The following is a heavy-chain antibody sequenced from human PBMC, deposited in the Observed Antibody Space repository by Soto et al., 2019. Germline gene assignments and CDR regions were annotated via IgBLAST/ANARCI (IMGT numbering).Heavy chain of an antibody. V-gene: IGHV3-66*01. D-gene: IGHD6-19*01. Sequence: EVQLVESGGGLVQPGGSLRLSCAASGFTVSSNYMSWVRQAPGKGLEWVSFLYTGGSTYYADSVKGRFTISRDNSENTPSPQMHSLRHEDTAVYSCARDCWQCLVPVRYYVWGQATLVTVSS. J-gene: IGHJ4*02. CDR3: ARDCWQCLVPVRYYV. CDR2: LYTGGST. CDR1: GFTVSSNY.